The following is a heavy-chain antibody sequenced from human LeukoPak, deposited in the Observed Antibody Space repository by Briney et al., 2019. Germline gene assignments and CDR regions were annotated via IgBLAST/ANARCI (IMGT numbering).Heavy chain of an antibody. CDR3: ARDYYDASGYRYEIAFDI. V-gene: IGHV4-31*02. J-gene: IGHJ3*02. D-gene: IGHD3-22*01. CDR2: ISYTGHT. Sequence: WFPYHPEKRLEWIGCISYTGHTYYNPSLRSRLTISVDTSKNHFSLKLSSVTAADTAVYYCARDYYDASGYRYEIAFDIWGQGTMVPVSS.